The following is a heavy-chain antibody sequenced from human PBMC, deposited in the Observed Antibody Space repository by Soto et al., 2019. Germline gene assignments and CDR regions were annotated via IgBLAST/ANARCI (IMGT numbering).Heavy chain of an antibody. V-gene: IGHV4-39*01. CDR2: IYYSGST. CDR1: GGSISSSSYY. CDR3: ARNFYVWGSYRYTGLTLTHSDY. Sequence: SETLSLTCAVYGGSISSSSYYWGWIRQPPGKGLEWIGSIYYSGSTYYNPSLKSRVTISVDTSKNQFSLKLSSVTAADTAVYYCARNFYVWGSYRYTGLTLTHSDYWGQGTLVTVSS. J-gene: IGHJ4*02. D-gene: IGHD3-16*02.